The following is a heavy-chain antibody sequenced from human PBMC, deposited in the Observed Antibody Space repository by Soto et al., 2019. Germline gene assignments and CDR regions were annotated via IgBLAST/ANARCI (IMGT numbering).Heavy chain of an antibody. CDR3: ASSLYSSNYYYYGMDV. D-gene: IGHD6-13*01. V-gene: IGHV3-30-3*01. CDR2: ISYAGSNK. Sequence: QVQLVESGGGVVQPGRSLRLSCAASGFTFSSYAMHWVRQAPGKGLEWVAVISYAGSNKYYADSVKGRFTNSRDNSKNTLYLQMSSLRAEDTAVYYCASSLYSSNYYYYGMDVWGQGTTVTVSS. J-gene: IGHJ6*02. CDR1: GFTFSSYA.